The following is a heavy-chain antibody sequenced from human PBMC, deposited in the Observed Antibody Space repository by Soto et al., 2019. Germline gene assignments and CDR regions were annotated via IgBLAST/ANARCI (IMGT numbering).Heavy chain of an antibody. CDR2: SSGSGVST. CDR3: AKILGYSSTCGMVV. V-gene: IGHV3-23*01. D-gene: IGHD6-13*01. CDR1: GFTYSSYA. J-gene: IGHJ6*02. Sequence: PGASLRLSCAAPGFTYSSYAMSCLRQAQRKGLYWVSRSSGSGVSTYFADSVKGRFTISRDNSKSTLSLQMNSLRVEDTAVYDCAKILGYSSTCGMVVWGQ.